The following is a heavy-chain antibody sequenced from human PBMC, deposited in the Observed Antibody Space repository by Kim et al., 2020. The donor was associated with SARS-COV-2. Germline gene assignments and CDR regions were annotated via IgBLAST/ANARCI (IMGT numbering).Heavy chain of an antibody. Sequence: GGSLRLSCAASGFTFDDYAMHWVRQAPGKGLESVSGISWNSGSIGYADSVKGRFTISRDNAKNSLYLQMNSLRAEDTALYYCAKGGKQWLVQGFDYWGQGTLVTVSS. CDR3: AKGGKQWLVQGFDY. CDR1: GFTFDDYA. D-gene: IGHD6-19*01. CDR2: ISWNSGSI. V-gene: IGHV3-9*01. J-gene: IGHJ4*02.